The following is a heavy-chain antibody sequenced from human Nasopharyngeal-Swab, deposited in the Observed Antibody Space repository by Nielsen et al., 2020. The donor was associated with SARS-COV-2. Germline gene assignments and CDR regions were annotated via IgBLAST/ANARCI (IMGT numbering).Heavy chain of an antibody. CDR2: ISWNSGST. Sequence: VRQAPGKGLEWVSGISWNSGSTGYADSVKGRFTISRDNAKNSLYLQVNSLRAEDTALYYCAKDNNPYYYDSSGYAFDIWGQGTMVTVSS. D-gene: IGHD3-22*01. CDR3: AKDNNPYYYDSSGYAFDI. J-gene: IGHJ3*02. V-gene: IGHV3-9*01.